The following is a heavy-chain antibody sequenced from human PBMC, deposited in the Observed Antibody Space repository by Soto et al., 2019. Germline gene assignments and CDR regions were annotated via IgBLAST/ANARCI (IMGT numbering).Heavy chain of an antibody. J-gene: IGHJ4*02. V-gene: IGHV4-31*03. Sequence: SETLFPTCTLSGGSLSSGGYYLGWVRQQPGKGPGWVGYIYYSGRTYYNPSLKSRVTISVDTSKTQFSLKLSSATAADTAVYYCARAAERSKTYYYESTPYRTIFDYWGQGILVTVSS. CDR2: IYYSGRT. D-gene: IGHD3-16*01. CDR1: GGSLSSGGYY. CDR3: ARAAERSKTYYYESTPYRTIFDY.